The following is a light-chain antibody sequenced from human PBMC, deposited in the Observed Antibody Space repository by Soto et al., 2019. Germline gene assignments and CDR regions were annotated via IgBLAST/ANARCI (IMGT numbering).Light chain of an antibody. J-gene: IGKJ2*01. CDR1: QSVSTY. CDR3: QQSYRTPYT. CDR2: AAS. Sequence: DIQMSQSPSSLSASVGDRVTITCRASQSVSTYVNWYHERPGKAPKLLIYAASTLQSGVPSGFSGSGSGTDFTLTISSLRPEDFATYYCQQSYRTPYTFGQGTKLEIK. V-gene: IGKV1-39*01.